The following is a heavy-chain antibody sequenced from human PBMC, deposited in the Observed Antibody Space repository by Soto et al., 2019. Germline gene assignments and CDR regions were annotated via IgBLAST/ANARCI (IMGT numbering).Heavy chain of an antibody. CDR2: INPNNGAT. J-gene: IGHJ5*02. D-gene: IGHD1-1*01. CDR3: ASHDPGALFDP. CDR1: RYIFTAYF. V-gene: IGHV1-2*02. Sequence: QVQLVQSGAEVKKPGASVKASCKAPRYIFTAYFMHWVRQAPGQGLQWMGWINPNNGATHYGLSVQGRVTMTRDTSISTAYMELSSLRSDDTAVYYCASHDPGALFDPWGKGTLVIVSS.